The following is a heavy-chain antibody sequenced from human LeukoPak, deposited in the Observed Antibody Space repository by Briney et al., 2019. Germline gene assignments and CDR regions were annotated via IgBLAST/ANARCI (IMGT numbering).Heavy chain of an antibody. CDR2: IYYNGNT. CDR1: DESINSYY. Sequence: SDSLSLTCSVSDESINSYYENWIRRPRGKGLEWIGYIYYNGNTNYSPSLKSRVTMSVDTSKNLFSLKVSSVTAADTAVYYCARGRSNYYGMDVWGQGTTVTVSS. D-gene: IGHD1-26*01. CDR3: ARGRSNYYGMDV. V-gene: IGHV4-59*01. J-gene: IGHJ6*02.